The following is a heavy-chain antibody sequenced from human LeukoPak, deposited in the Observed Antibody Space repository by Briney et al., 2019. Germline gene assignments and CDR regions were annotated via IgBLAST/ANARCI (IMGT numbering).Heavy chain of an antibody. J-gene: IGHJ3*02. CDR2: INPSGGST. Sequence: ASVKVSCKASGYPFTGYYMHWVRQAPGQGLEWMGIINPSGGSTTYAQKFQGRVTMTRDTSTTTVYMELSSLRSEDTAVCYCARVRFSSGWYIAFDIWGQGTMVTVSS. V-gene: IGHV1-46*01. D-gene: IGHD6-19*01. CDR1: GYPFTGYY. CDR3: ARVRFSSGWYIAFDI.